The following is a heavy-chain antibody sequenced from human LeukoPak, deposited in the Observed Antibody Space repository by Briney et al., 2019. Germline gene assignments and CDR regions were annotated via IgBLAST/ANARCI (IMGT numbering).Heavy chain of an antibody. Sequence: PGGSLRLSCAASGFTFSSYSMNWVRQAPGKGLEWVSSISSSSSYIYYADSVKGRFTISRDNAKNSLYLQMNSLRAEDTAVYYCARPLLDVWFGEQSFSDWGQGTLVTVSS. CDR3: ARPLLDVWFGEQSFSD. CDR2: ISSSSSYI. V-gene: IGHV3-21*01. J-gene: IGHJ4*02. CDR1: GFTFSSYS. D-gene: IGHD3-10*01.